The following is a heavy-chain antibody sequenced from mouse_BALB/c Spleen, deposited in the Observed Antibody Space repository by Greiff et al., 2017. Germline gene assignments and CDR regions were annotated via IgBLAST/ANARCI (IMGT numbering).Heavy chain of an antibody. CDR3: ARGDYYGSSYAMDY. J-gene: IGHJ4*01. D-gene: IGHD1-1*01. CDR2: ISSGGGST. CDR1: GFAFSSYG. Sequence: EVQLVESGGGLVKPGGSLKLSCAASGFAFSSYGMSWVRQTPEKRLEWVAYISSGGGSTYYPDTVKGRFTISRDNAKNTLYLQMSSLKSEDTAMYYGARGDYYGSSYAMDYWGQGTSVTVSS. V-gene: IGHV5-12-1*01.